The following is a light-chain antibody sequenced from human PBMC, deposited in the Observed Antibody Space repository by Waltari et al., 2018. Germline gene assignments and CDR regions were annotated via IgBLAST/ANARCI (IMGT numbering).Light chain of an antibody. Sequence: QSALTQPASVSGSPGQSITISCPGTSSDVGRYNYVSWYQQHPGKVPKLLIFDVSNRPSGVSNRFSGSKSGNTASLTISGLQAEDESDYYCCSFTSRSTWVFGGGTKLTVL. J-gene: IGLJ3*02. CDR2: DVS. CDR3: CSFTSRSTWV. CDR1: SSDVGRYNY. V-gene: IGLV2-14*01.